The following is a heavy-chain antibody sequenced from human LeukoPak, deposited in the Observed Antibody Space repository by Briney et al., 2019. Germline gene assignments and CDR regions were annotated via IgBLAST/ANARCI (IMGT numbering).Heavy chain of an antibody. D-gene: IGHD2-15*01. J-gene: IGHJ4*02. CDR2: MNPNNGNT. CDR1: GYTFTSYD. V-gene: IGHV1-8*01. Sequence: GASVKVSCKTSGYTFTSYDINWVRQATGQGLEWMGWMNPNNGNTDYAQKFQGRVTMTSNTSIRTAYMELSGLKSEDTAVYYCVRSPRDSNLDYWGQGTLVTVSS. CDR3: VRSPRDSNLDY.